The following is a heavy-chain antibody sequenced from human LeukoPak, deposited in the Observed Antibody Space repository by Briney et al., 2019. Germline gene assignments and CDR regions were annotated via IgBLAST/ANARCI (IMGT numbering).Heavy chain of an antibody. CDR1: GFTFSSYS. J-gene: IGHJ4*02. Sequence: GGPLRLSCAASGFTFSSYSMNWVRQAPGKGLEWVSYIKRWSSTIYYADSVKGRFTISRDNAKNSLYMQMNSLRDEDRAVYYCARDHFTMVRGADAVFWDWGQGTLVTVSS. CDR2: IKRWSSTI. V-gene: IGHV3-48*02. CDR3: ARDHFTMVRGADAVFWD. D-gene: IGHD3-10*01.